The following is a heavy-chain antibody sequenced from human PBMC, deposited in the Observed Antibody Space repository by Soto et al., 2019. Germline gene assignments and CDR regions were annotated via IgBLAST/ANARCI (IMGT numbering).Heavy chain of an antibody. CDR1: GGSFSGNA. CDR2: VIPMFGTT. V-gene: IGHV1-69*01. CDR3: ARENSIASLSYYYGMDV. D-gene: IGHD6-6*01. Sequence: QVQLVQSGAEVQKPGSSVKVSCKSSGGSFSGNAISWVRQAPGQGPEWMGGVIPMFGTTNFARKFQDRSTITADESSSTAYMELSSLLSEDTAVYYCARENSIASLSYYYGMDVWGQGTTVIVSS. J-gene: IGHJ6*02.